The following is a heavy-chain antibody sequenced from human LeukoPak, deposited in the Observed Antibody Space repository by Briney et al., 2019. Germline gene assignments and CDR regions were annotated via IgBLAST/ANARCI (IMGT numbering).Heavy chain of an antibody. V-gene: IGHV3-15*01. D-gene: IGHD3-9*01. J-gene: IGHJ4*02. CDR3: TTDLLVTDFDWLVYYFDY. CDR1: GFTFSNAW. Sequence: GGSLRLSCAASGFTFSNAWMSWVRQAPGKGLEWVGRIKGKTDGGTTDYAAPVKGRFTISRDDSKNTLYLQMNSLKTEDTAVYYCTTDLLVTDFDWLVYYFDYWGQGTLVTVSS. CDR2: IKGKTDGGTT.